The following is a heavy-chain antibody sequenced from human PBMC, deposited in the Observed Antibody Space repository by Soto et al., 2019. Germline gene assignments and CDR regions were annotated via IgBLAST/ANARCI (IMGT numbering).Heavy chain of an antibody. V-gene: IGHV3-21*01. J-gene: IGHJ4*02. Sequence: GGSLRLSCAASGFTFSSYSMNWVRQAPGKGLEWVSSISSSSSYIYYADSVKGRFTISRDNAKNSLYLQMNSLRAEDTALYYCARDKDYYYDSSGQDYWGQGTLVTVSS. CDR1: GFTFSSYS. CDR3: ARDKDYYYDSSGQDY. D-gene: IGHD3-22*01. CDR2: ISSSSSYI.